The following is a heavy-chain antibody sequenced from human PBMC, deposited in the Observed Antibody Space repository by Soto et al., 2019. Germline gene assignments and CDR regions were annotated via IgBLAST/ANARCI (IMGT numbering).Heavy chain of an antibody. CDR3: ATAVRGSAWSY. CDR2: IKDDGSQT. J-gene: IGHJ4*02. Sequence: EVKLEESGGGLVQTGGSLRLSCAVSGFTFSGYWMRWVRQSPGRGLEGVANIKDDGSQTYYVGSVRGRFTISRDNGQTSLYLHMNSLSVEDTAVYYCATAVRGSAWSYWGQGTLVTVSS. CDR1: GFTFSGYW. D-gene: IGHD6-19*01. V-gene: IGHV3-7*01.